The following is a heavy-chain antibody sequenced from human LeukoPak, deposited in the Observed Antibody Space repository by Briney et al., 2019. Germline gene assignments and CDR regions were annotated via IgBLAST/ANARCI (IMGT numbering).Heavy chain of an antibody. J-gene: IGHJ4*02. V-gene: IGHV4-39*01. CDR2: IYYSGST. Sequence: SETLSLTCTVSGGSISSSSYYWGWIRQPPGKGLEWIGSIYYSGSTYYNPSLKSLVTISVDTSKNQFSLKLSSVTAADTAVYYCARHTTPIPGGYFDYWGQGTLVTVSS. CDR1: GGSISSSSYY. CDR3: ARHTTPIPGGYFDY. D-gene: IGHD1-26*01.